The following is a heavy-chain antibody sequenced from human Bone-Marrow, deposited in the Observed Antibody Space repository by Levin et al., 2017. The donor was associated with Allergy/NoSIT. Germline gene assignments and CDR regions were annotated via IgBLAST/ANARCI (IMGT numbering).Heavy chain of an antibody. CDR2: INPNSGDT. D-gene: IGHD4-17*01. CDR3: ARTDYAFGYYMDV. CDR1: GSIFTAHY. J-gene: IGHJ6*03. V-gene: IGHV1-2*06. Sequence: PGGSLRLSCKASGSIFTAHYMHWVRQAPGQGLEWVGRINPNSGDTDYAQQFQGRVTMTRDTSISTVHMDLSRLRSDDTAVYYCARTDYAFGYYMDVWGAGTTVTVSS.